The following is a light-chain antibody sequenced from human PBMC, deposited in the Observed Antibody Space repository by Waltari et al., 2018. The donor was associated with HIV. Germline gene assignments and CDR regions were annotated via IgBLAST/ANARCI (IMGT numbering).Light chain of an antibody. J-gene: IGLJ2*01. CDR2: GNN. CDR1: TSNIETPYD. Sequence: QSVLTQPPSVSGAQGQSVSISCTGTTSNIETPYDVHWYQQLPGAAPKLLVYGNNNRPSGVPARFSGSKSGTSASLAITGLQSEDEAFYYCQSYDSSLTAVIFGGGTKLTVL. V-gene: IGLV1-40*01. CDR3: QSYDSSLTAVI.